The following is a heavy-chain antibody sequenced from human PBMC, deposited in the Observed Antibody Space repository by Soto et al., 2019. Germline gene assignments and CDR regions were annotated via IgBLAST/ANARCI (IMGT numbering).Heavy chain of an antibody. J-gene: IGHJ6*02. Sequence: ASMKVSCNASGYTFTSYSIHWEQQAPGQGLERMAKINPSGGSTSYAQKFQGRVTMTRDTSTSTVYMELSSLRSEDTAVYYCARDLGIVVVPAAIYGMDVWGQGTTVTVSS. D-gene: IGHD2-2*03. CDR3: ARDLGIVVVPAAIYGMDV. V-gene: IGHV1-46*03. CDR2: INPSGGST. CDR1: GYTFTSYS.